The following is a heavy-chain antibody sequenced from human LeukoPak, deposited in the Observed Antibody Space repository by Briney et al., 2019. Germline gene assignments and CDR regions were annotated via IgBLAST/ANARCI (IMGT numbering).Heavy chain of an antibody. CDR2: ISGSGSST. CDR1: GFTFNSYV. J-gene: IGHJ4*02. CDR3: ARVWYYGSGSSLDY. V-gene: IGHV3-23*01. D-gene: IGHD3-10*01. Sequence: GGSLRLSCAASGFTFNSYVISWVRQAPGKGLEWVSAISGSGSSTYYADSVKGRFTISRDNSKNTLYLQMNSLRAEDTAVYYCARVWYYGSGSSLDYWGQGTLVTVSS.